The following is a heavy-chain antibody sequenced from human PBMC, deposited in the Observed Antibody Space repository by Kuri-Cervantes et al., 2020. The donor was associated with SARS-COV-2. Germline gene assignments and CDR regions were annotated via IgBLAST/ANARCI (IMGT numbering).Heavy chain of an antibody. CDR3: AKVYSSSWYGPDV. D-gene: IGHD6-13*01. CDR2: IRYDGSDK. J-gene: IGHJ6*02. V-gene: IGHV3-30*02. CDR1: GFTFSSYG. Sequence: GGSLRLSCAASGFTFSSYGMHWVRQAPGKGLEWVAFIRYDGSDKYYADSVKGRFTISRDNSKNTLYLQMNSLRAEDTAVYYCAKVYSSSWYGPDVWGQGATVTASS.